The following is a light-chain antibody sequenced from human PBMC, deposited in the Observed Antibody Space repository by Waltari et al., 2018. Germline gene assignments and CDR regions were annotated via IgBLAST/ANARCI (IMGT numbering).Light chain of an antibody. CDR2: DAS. CDR3: QRRSNSPPWT. CDR1: QSISTS. Sequence: EIVLTQYPVTLSLSTGERATLTCRASQSISTSLPWYQHTPGHAPRLLIYDASTRATGIPARFSGSGSGTDFTLTISSLEPEDFAVYYCQRRSNSPPWTFVQGTTVEVK. V-gene: IGKV3-11*01. J-gene: IGKJ1*01.